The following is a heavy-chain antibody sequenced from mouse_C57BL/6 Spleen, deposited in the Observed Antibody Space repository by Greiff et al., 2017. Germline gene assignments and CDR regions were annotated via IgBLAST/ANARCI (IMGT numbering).Heavy chain of an antibody. V-gene: IGHV7-3*01. D-gene: IGHD1-1*01. J-gene: IGHJ1*03. Sequence: EVKLVESGGGLVQPGGSLSLSCAASGFTFTDYYMSWVRQPPGKALEWMGFIRNKANGYTTEYSASVKGRFTISRDNSQSILYLQMNALRAEDSATYYCARPLYYYGSSHWYFYVWGTGTTVTVSS. CDR1: GFTFTDYY. CDR3: ARPLYYYGSSHWYFYV. CDR2: IRNKANGYTT.